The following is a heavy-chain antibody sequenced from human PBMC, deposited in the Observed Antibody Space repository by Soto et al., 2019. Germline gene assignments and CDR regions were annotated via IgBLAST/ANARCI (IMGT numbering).Heavy chain of an antibody. CDR3: ARVAFSYFGMDV. V-gene: IGHV4-4*07. CDR2: VFSSGST. J-gene: IGHJ6*02. Sequence: PSDTLSLACSVPGGAISSYYWGWVRQPAGKGLEWIGRVFSSGSTNYNASLKSRVTMSIDTSKNEVSLTLRSVTAADTGVYYCARVAFSYFGMDVWGPGTTVTVSS. CDR1: GGAISSYY. D-gene: IGHD3-3*02.